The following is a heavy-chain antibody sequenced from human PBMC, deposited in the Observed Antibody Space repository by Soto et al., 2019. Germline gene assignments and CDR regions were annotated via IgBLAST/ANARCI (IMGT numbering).Heavy chain of an antibody. V-gene: IGHV3-30-3*01. J-gene: IGHJ6*02. CDR3: ARDLGYYDSSGYSWYYYGMDV. Sequence: GGSLRLSCVASGFTFRSYAMHWVRQAPGKGLEWVAVISYDGSNKYYADSVKGRFTISRDNSKNTLYLQMNSLRAEDTAVYYCARDLGYYDSSGYSWYYYGMDVWGQGTTVTVSS. CDR2: ISYDGSNK. CDR1: GFTFRSYA. D-gene: IGHD3-22*01.